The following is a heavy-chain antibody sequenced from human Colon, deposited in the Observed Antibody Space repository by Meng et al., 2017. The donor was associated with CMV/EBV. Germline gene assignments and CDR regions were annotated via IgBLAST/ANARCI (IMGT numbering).Heavy chain of an antibody. Sequence: QLNLQGSGPGLVKPSETLSLTCTVSGGSISSSTYYWGWIRQTPGKGLEWIGNIYYSGYTYYNPSLKSRLTISVDTSKNQFSLKLTSVTAADTAVYYCATDYGDYYFDRWGQGTLVTVSS. J-gene: IGHJ4*02. CDR2: IYYSGYT. CDR1: GGSISSSTYY. V-gene: IGHV4-39*07. D-gene: IGHD4-17*01. CDR3: ATDYGDYYFDR.